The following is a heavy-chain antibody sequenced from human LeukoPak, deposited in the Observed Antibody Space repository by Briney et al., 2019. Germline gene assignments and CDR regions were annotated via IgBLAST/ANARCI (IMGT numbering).Heavy chain of an antibody. D-gene: IGHD6-13*01. Sequence: SETLSLTCTVSGGSISSSSYYWSWIRQPPGKGLEWIGYVYYSGRTKYNPSLKSRVTISADTSKNQFSLKLSSVTAADTAVYYCARHEISSSWYPAFVDYWGQGTLVTVSS. CDR3: ARHEISSSWYPAFVDY. V-gene: IGHV4-61*05. CDR2: VYYSGRT. J-gene: IGHJ4*02. CDR1: GGSISSSSYY.